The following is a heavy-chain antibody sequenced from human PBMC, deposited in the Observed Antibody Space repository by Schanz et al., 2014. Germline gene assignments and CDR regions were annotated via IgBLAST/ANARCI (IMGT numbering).Heavy chain of an antibody. D-gene: IGHD1-1*01. J-gene: IGHJ4*02. CDR2: ISGSGGGT. CDR3: AKGMWQQLVSDY. CDR1: GFTFSRHA. Sequence: AELVESGGGVVQPGGSLRLSCAASGFTFSRHAMNWVRQAPGKGLEWVSGISGSGGGTFYASSVQGRFSVSRDNAKNTLHLQMNSLRAEDTAVYYCAKGMWQQLVSDYWGQGTLVTVSS. V-gene: IGHV3-23*04.